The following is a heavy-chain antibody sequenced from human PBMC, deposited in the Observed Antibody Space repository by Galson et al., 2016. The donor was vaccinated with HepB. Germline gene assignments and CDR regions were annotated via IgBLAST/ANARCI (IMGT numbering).Heavy chain of an antibody. Sequence: QVQLQESGPGLVKPSETLSLTCSVSGGSITSGSFYWSWIRQVPGKGLEWIGYIDYSGSTFYNSSLKSRVIISADTSKNQLSLRLNSVTAADTAVYYCARFTGGPARHRVDHWGQGTLVTVSS. V-gene: IGHV4-31*03. CDR2: IDYSGST. J-gene: IGHJ4*02. CDR1: GGSITSGSFY. CDR3: ARFTGGPARHRVDH. D-gene: IGHD3-16*01.